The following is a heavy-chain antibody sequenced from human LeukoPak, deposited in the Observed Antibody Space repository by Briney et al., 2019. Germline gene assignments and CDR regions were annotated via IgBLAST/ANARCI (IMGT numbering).Heavy chain of an antibody. CDR1: GFTFSSYS. CDR2: VSSSSSYI. V-gene: IGHV3-21*01. D-gene: IGHD2-15*01. Sequence: GGSLRLSCAASGFTFSSYSMNRVRQAPGKGLEWVSSVSSSSSYIYYADSVKGRFTISRDNAKNSLYLQMNSLRAEDTAVYYCARDYCSGGSCYRNDAFDIWGQGTMVTVSS. J-gene: IGHJ3*02. CDR3: ARDYCSGGSCYRNDAFDI.